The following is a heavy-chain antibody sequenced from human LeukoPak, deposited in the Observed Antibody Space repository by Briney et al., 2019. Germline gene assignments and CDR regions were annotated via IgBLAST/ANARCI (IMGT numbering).Heavy chain of an antibody. D-gene: IGHD3-10*01. V-gene: IGHV3-43*01. J-gene: IGHJ4*02. CDR1: GFTFDDYT. CDR2: ISWDGGST. Sequence: GGSLRLSCAASGFTFDDYTMHWVRQAPGKGLEWVSLISWDGGSTYYADSVKGRFTISRDNSKNTLYLQMNSLRAEDTAVYYCASLSYYGSGSADYWGQGTLVTVSS. CDR3: ASLSYYGSGSADY.